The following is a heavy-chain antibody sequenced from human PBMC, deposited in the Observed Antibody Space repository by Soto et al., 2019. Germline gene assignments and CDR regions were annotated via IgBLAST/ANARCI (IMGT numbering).Heavy chain of an antibody. CDR2: IYWDDDK. CDR1: AFSLSTGGVG. V-gene: IGHV2-5*02. Sequence: QITLKESGPTLVKPTQTLTLTCTFSAFSLSTGGVGVGWIRQPPGKALEWLALIYWDDDKRYSPSLRSRLTITKDTSKNQVVLTMTNMDPVDTATYYCIQSRCGGDCHQSYASYYYYGMDVWGQGTTVTVSS. J-gene: IGHJ6*02. CDR3: IQSRCGGDCHQSYASYYYYGMDV. D-gene: IGHD2-21*02.